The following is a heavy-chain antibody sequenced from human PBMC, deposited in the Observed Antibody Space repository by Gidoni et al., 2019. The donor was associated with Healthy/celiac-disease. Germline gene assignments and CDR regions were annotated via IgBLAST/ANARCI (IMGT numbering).Heavy chain of an antibody. CDR2: INHSGST. Sequence: QVQLQQWGAGLLKPSETLSLTCAVYGGSFSGYYWSWIRQPPGKGLEWIGEINHSGSTNYNPSLKSRVTISVDTSKNQFSLKLSSVTAADTAVYYCARGVTMVRGVIRRDYYYGMDVWGQGTTVTVSS. J-gene: IGHJ6*02. CDR3: ARGVTMVRGVIRRDYYYGMDV. CDR1: GGSFSGYY. D-gene: IGHD3-10*01. V-gene: IGHV4-34*01.